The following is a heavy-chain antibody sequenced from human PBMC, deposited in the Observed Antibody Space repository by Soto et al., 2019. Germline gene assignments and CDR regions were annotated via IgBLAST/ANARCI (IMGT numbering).Heavy chain of an antibody. J-gene: IGHJ5*02. CDR1: GFPSSNYG. CDR2: ISYDGSNK. V-gene: IGHV3-30*18. CDR3: AKGDWFDP. Sequence: GGSLRLSCAASGFPSSNYGMHWVRQAPGKGLEWVAVISYDGSNKYYADSVKGRFSISRDNSKNTLYLQMNSLRAEDTAVYYCAKGDWFDPWGQGTLVTVSS.